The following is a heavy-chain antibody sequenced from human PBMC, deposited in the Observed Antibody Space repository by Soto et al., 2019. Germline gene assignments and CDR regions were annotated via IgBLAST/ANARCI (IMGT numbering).Heavy chain of an antibody. D-gene: IGHD2-2*01. V-gene: IGHV3-48*02. Sequence: PGGSLRLSCAGSGFTFSSYSMNWVRQAPGKGLEWVSYITSSSNRIYYADSVKGRFTISRDNARNSLFLQMNWLRDEDTAVYYRTRDPHALDYWGQGTLVTVSS. CDR1: GFTFSSYS. J-gene: IGHJ4*02. CDR3: TRDPHALDY. CDR2: ITSSSNRI.